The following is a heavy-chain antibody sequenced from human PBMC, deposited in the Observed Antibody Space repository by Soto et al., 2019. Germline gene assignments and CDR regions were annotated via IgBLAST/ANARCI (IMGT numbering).Heavy chain of an antibody. V-gene: IGHV3-23*01. CDR2: ISGTGGNT. CDR3: ARAEGYGDYWDY. D-gene: IGHD4-17*01. Sequence: EVQLLESGGGLLQPGGSLRLSCAASGFTFSTYAMSWVRQAPGKGLDWVSAISGTGGNTYYADSVKGRFTISRDNSKNTLYLQMNSLRVEDTAVYYCARAEGYGDYWDYWGQGTLVTVSS. J-gene: IGHJ4*02. CDR1: GFTFSTYA.